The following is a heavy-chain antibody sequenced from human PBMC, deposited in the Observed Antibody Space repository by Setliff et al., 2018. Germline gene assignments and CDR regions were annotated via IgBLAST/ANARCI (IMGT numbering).Heavy chain of an antibody. J-gene: IGHJ4*02. CDR2: INAGNGNT. CDR1: GYTFTSYA. D-gene: IGHD3-22*01. V-gene: IGHV1-3*01. Sequence: ASVKVSCKASGYTFTSYAMHWVRQAPGQRLEWMGWINAGNGNTKYSQKFQGRVTITRDTSASTAYMELSSLRSEDTAVYYCAREYYCDSSGYSYYFDCWGQGTLVTVSS. CDR3: AREYYCDSSGYSYYFDC.